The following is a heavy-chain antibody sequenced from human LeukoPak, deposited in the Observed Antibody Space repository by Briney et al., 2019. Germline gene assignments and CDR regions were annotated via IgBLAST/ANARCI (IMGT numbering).Heavy chain of an antibody. J-gene: IGHJ4*02. CDR3: ARGGALDY. V-gene: IGHV3-48*03. CDR1: GFTFSRYV. D-gene: IGHD1-26*01. Sequence: PGGSLRLSCAASGFTFSRYVMSWVRQAPGEGLEWVSYISDSGDTIYYADSVKGRFTISRDNAKTSLYLQMNSLRAEDTAIYYCARGGALDYWGQGTLVTVSS. CDR2: ISDSGDTI.